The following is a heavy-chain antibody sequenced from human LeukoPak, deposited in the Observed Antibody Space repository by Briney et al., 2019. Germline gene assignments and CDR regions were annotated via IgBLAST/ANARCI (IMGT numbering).Heavy chain of an antibody. V-gene: IGHV1-18*01. CDR1: GYTFSSYD. Sequence: ASVKVSCKASGYTFSSYDITWVRQAPGQGLEWMGWISANNDNIIYAQKLQDRVTMTTDTSTSTAYMELRSLRSDDTAVYYCARGSGGYFDNWGQGTLVIVSS. CDR3: ARGSGGYFDN. D-gene: IGHD3-10*01. J-gene: IGHJ4*02. CDR2: ISANNDNI.